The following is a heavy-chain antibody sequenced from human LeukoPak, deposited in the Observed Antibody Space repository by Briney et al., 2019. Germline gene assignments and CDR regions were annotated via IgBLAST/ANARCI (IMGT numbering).Heavy chain of an antibody. J-gene: IGHJ4*02. V-gene: IGHV4-31*03. D-gene: IGHD6-13*01. CDR3: ASASGAPTVAAAGTLDY. Sequence: PSETLSLTCTVSGGSISSGGYYWSWIRQHPGKGLEWIGYIYYSGSTYYNPSLESRVTISVDTSKNQFSLKLSSVTAADTAVYYCASASGAPTVAAAGTLDYWGQGTLVTVSS. CDR2: IYYSGST. CDR1: GGSISSGGYY.